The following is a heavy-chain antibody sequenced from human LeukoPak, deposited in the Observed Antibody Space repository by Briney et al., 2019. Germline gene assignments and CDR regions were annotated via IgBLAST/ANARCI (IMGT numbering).Heavy chain of an antibody. D-gene: IGHD5-12*01. V-gene: IGHV3-11*04. CDR1: GFTFGDYA. Sequence: GGSLRLSCTASGFTFGDYAMSWFRQAPGKGLEWVSYISSSGSTIYYADSVKGRFTISRDNAKNSLYLQMNSLRAEDMAVYYCARAPGYRSFLDYWGQGTLVTVSS. CDR2: ISSSGSTI. J-gene: IGHJ4*02. CDR3: ARAPGYRSFLDY.